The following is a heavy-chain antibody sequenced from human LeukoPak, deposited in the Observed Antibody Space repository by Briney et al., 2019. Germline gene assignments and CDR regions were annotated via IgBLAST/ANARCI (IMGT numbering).Heavy chain of an antibody. CDR2: IKQDGNKK. Sequence: GGSLRLSCAASGFTFNSYWMAWVRQAPGKGLEWVANIKQDGNKKYYVDSVKGRFTISRDNAKNSLFLQMSSLRAEDTAVYYCARRVPNEVITDYFDYWGPGTLVTVSS. V-gene: IGHV3-7*01. CDR1: GFTFNSYW. D-gene: IGHD3-16*01. CDR3: ARRVPNEVITDYFDY. J-gene: IGHJ4*02.